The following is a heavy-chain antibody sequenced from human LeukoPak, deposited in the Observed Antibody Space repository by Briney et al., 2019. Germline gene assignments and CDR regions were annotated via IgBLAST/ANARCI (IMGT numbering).Heavy chain of an antibody. D-gene: IGHD1-20*01. J-gene: IGHJ4*02. CDR1: GFTFSSYN. Sequence: PGGSLRLSCAASGFTFSSYNMNWVRQAPGKGLEWVSSIRSSSNYIYYADSVKGRFTISRDNAKNSLYLQMNSLRAEDTAMYYCARDVYLLGLDYWGQGTLVTVSS. CDR2: IRSSSNYI. CDR3: ARDVYLLGLDY. V-gene: IGHV3-21*04.